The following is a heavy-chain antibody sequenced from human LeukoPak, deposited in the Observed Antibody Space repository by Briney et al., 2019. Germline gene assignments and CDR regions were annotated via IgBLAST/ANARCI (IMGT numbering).Heavy chain of an antibody. Sequence: SETLSLTCTVSGGSISSYYWSWIRQPPRKGLEWIGYIYYSGSTNYNPSLKSRVTISVDTSKNQFSLKLSSVTAADTAVYYCASKDSGYDDREYGMDVWGQGTTVTVSS. CDR2: IYYSGST. J-gene: IGHJ6*02. CDR3: ASKDSGYDDREYGMDV. D-gene: IGHD5-12*01. CDR1: GGSISSYY. V-gene: IGHV4-59*01.